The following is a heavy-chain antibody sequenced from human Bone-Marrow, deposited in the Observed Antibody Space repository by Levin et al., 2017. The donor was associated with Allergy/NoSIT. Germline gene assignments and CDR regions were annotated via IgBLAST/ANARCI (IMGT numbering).Heavy chain of an antibody. J-gene: IGHJ3*02. D-gene: IGHD6-19*01. Sequence: ETLSLTCAASGFTFSRYGMSWVRQAPGKGLEWVSALSGSGGSTYYADSAKGRFTVSRDNSKNTLFLQMNSLRVEDTAVYYCAKDRGWYGDAFDTWGQGTMVTVSS. CDR3: AKDRGWYGDAFDT. CDR1: GFTFSRYG. CDR2: LSGSGGST. V-gene: IGHV3-23*01.